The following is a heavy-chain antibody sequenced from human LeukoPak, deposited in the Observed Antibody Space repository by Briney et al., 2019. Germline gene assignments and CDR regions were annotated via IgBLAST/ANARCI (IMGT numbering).Heavy chain of an antibody. CDR2: FYQTENT. D-gene: IGHD6-13*01. Sequence: PSETLSLTCSVSGYSISSAYYWGWIRPPPGKGLEWIGSFYQTENTYYNPSLKGRVTILVDTTTNQFSLKLSSVTAADTAVYYCAREYRSSWYLNWFDPWGQGTLVTVSS. V-gene: IGHV4-38-2*02. CDR1: GYSISSAYY. J-gene: IGHJ5*02. CDR3: AREYRSSWYLNWFDP.